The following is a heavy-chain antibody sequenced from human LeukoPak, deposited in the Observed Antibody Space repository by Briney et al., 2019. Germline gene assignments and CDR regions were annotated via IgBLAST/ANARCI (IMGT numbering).Heavy chain of an antibody. CDR3: AKDRARITMKDGHFDL. CDR2: ISWNSGSI. V-gene: IGHV3-9*01. CDR1: GFTFDDYA. J-gene: IGHJ2*01. Sequence: GGSLRLSFAASGFTFDDYAMHWVRQAPGKGLEWVSGISWNSGSIGYADSVKGRFTISRDNAKNSLYLQMNSLRAEDTALYYCAKDRARITMKDGHFDLWGRGTLVTVSS. D-gene: IGHD3-22*01.